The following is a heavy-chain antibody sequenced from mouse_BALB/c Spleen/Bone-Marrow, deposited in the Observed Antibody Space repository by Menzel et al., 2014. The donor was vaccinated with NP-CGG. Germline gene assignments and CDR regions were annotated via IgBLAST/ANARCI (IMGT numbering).Heavy chain of an antibody. V-gene: IGHV1-31*01. J-gene: IGHJ3*01. CDR3: ARWWDLAY. Sequence: VQLQQSGPELVKPGASVKISCKASGYSFXGYYMHWVKQSHAKSLEWIGRINPYNGATSYNQNFKDKASLTVDKSSSTAYMELHRLTSEDFAVYYCARWWDLAYWGQGTLVTVSA. CDR1: GYSFXGYY. D-gene: IGHD1-1*02. CDR2: INPYNGAT.